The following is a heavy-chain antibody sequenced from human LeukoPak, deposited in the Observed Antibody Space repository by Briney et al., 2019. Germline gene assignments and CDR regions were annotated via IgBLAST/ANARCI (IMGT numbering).Heavy chain of an antibody. D-gene: IGHD2-15*01. Sequence: ASVKVSCKASGYTFTSYGISWVRQAPGQGLEWMGWISAYNGNTNYAQKLQGRVTMTTDTSTSTAYMELRSLRSDDTAVYYCARDSYRLGYCSGGSRLGRFDPWGQGTLVTVSS. J-gene: IGHJ5*02. V-gene: IGHV1-18*04. CDR1: GYTFTSYG. CDR2: ISAYNGNT. CDR3: ARDSYRLGYCSGGSRLGRFDP.